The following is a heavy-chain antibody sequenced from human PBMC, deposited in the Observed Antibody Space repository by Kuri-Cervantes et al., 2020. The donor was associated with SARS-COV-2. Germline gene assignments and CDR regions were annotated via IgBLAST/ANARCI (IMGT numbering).Heavy chain of an antibody. CDR1: GYTFINFD. Sequence: ASVKVSCKASGYTFINFDLNWVRQAPGQGLEWMGRISAYNGNTNYAQKFQGRVTMTTDTSTSTAYMDLRSLRSDDTAVYYCARSGSAPYYYCGMDVWGQGTTVTVSS. CDR3: ARSGSAPYYYCGMDV. V-gene: IGHV1-18*01. D-gene: IGHD3-10*01. CDR2: ISAYNGNT. J-gene: IGHJ6*02.